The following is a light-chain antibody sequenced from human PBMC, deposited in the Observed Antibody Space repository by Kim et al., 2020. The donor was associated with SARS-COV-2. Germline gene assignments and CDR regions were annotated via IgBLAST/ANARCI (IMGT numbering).Light chain of an antibody. CDR2: YAS. CDR3: LQSSSLRT. J-gene: IGKJ1*01. CDR1: QNIGNR. Sequence: EIVVTQSPDFQSVTPKEKVTITCRASQNIGNRLHWYQQKPDQSPKLLIKYASQSISGVPSRFSGSGSGTDFTLTINSLEPEDAATYFCLQSSSLRTFGQGTKVDIK. V-gene: IGKV6-21*02.